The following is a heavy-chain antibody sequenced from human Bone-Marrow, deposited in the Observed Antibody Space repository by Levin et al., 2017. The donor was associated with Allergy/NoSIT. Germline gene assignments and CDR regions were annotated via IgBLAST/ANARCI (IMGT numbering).Heavy chain of an antibody. CDR3: AAYCGGGTCFRRFDY. D-gene: IGHD2-15*01. CDR2: ISGGSSTI. CDR1: GFNFNTYT. V-gene: IGHV3-23*01. J-gene: IGHJ4*02. Sequence: ETLSLTCAASGFNFNTYTMNWVRQAPGKGLEWVATISGGSSTIYYADSVKGRFTISRDNSKNTVSLQFNSLRADDTAVSHCAAYCGGGTCFRRFDYWGQGTLVAVSS.